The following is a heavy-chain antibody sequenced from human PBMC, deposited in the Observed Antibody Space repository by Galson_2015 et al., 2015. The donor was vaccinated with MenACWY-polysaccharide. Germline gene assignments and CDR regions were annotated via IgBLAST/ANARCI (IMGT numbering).Heavy chain of an antibody. V-gene: IGHV4-38-2*01. Sequence: SETLSLTCAVSGYSISGGYYWGWIRQPPGKGLEWIGSIYHSGSTYYNPSLKSRVTISVDTSKNQFSLKLSSVTAADTVVYYCARVEKYSGSYYILHWGQGTLVTVSS. CDR3: ARVEKYSGSYYILH. D-gene: IGHD1-26*01. CDR2: IYHSGST. CDR1: GYSISGGYY. J-gene: IGHJ4*02.